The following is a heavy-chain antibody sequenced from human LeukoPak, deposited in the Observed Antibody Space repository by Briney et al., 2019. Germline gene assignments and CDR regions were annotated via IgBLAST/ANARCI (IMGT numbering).Heavy chain of an antibody. D-gene: IGHD1-26*01. CDR2: INHSGST. CDR1: GGSFSGYY. CDR3: ARGLRNSGSYWVISPRNNWFDP. J-gene: IGHJ5*02. Sequence: SETLSLTCAVYGGSFSGYYWSWIRQPPGKGLGWIGEINHSGSTNYNPSLKSRVTISVDTSKNQFSLKLSSVTAADTAVYYCARGLRNSGSYWVISPRNNWFDPWGQGTLVTVSS. V-gene: IGHV4-34*01.